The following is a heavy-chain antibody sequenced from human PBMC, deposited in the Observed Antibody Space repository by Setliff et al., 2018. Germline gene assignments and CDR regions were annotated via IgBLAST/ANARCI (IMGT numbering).Heavy chain of an antibody. CDR2: TKRDGREI. Sequence: HPGGSLRLSCAASGFTFSSYWMSWVRQAPGKGLEWVANTKRDGREIYYVDSVKGRFTISRDNAKNSLYLQMNSLRAEDTAVYYCASGHRYGYLFEYWGQGTLVTVSS. CDR3: ASGHRYGYLFEY. D-gene: IGHD5-18*01. V-gene: IGHV3-7*03. CDR1: GFTFSSYW. J-gene: IGHJ4*02.